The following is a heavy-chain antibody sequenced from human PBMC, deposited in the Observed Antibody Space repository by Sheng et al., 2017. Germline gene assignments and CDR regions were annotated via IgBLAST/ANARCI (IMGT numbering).Heavy chain of an antibody. V-gene: IGHV3-15*01. Sequence: EVQLVESGGGLVKPGGSLRLSCAASGFTFSNAWMSWVRQAPGKGLEWVGRIKSKTDGGTTDYAAPVKGRFTISRDDSKNTLYLQMNSLKTEDTAVYYCTTLWIQLWPHFDYWGQGTLVTVSS. D-gene: IGHD5-18*01. CDR3: TTLWIQLWPHFDY. J-gene: IGHJ4*02. CDR2: IKSKTDGGTT. CDR1: GFTFSNAW.